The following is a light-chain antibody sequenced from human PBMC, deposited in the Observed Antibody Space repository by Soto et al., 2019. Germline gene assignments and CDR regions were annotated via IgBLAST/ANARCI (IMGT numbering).Light chain of an antibody. V-gene: IGLV1-40*01. CDR1: NSNIGAGF. CDR2: ANN. Sequence: QSVLTQPPSVSGAPGQRVIISCTGSNSNIGAGFVSWYQQLPGTAPKLLIYANNNRPSGVPDRFSGTKSGTSASLAITGPQADDEADYYCQAYDRSVSGWVFGGGTKVTVL. J-gene: IGLJ3*02. CDR3: QAYDRSVSGWV.